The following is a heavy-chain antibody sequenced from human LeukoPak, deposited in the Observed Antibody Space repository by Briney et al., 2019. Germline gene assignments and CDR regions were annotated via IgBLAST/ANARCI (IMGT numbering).Heavy chain of an antibody. Sequence: GGSLRLSCAAPGFIVNSNYMAWVRQAPGKGLEWVSVLHGDGNTYYADSVKGRFTLSRDNSKNSLYLQMNSLRDEDTAVYYCARAQYYDSSGYYYEDYFQHWGQGTLVTVSS. CDR3: ARAQYYDSSGYYYEDYFQH. J-gene: IGHJ1*01. D-gene: IGHD3-22*01. CDR1: GFIVNSNY. CDR2: LHGDGNT. V-gene: IGHV3-53*01.